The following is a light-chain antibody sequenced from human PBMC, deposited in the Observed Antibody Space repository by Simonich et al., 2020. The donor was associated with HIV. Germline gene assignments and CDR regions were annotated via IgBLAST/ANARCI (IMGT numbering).Light chain of an antibody. CDR3: QQYYSYPLT. J-gene: IGKJ4*01. V-gene: IGKV3-15*01. CDR2: CAS. CDR1: QSVSSN. Sequence: EIVMTQSPATLSVSPGERATLSCRANQSVSSNLAWYQQKPGQAPRLLISCASTRATGIPARFSGSGSGTEFTLTISSLQSKDSATYYCQQYYSYPLTFGGGTKVEIK.